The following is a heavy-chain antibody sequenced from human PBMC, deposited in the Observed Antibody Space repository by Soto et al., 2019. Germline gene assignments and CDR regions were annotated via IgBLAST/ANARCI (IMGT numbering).Heavy chain of an antibody. CDR1: GFTFSSYA. Sequence: GGSLRLSCAASGFTFSSYAMSWVRQAPGKGLEWVSAISGSGGSTYYADSVKGRFTISRDNSKNTLYLQMNSLRAEDTAVYYCAKDHEPIVLMVYAIQADYYYYMDVWGKGTTVTVSS. J-gene: IGHJ6*03. CDR2: ISGSGGST. CDR3: AKDHEPIVLMVYAIQADYYYYMDV. V-gene: IGHV3-23*01. D-gene: IGHD2-8*01.